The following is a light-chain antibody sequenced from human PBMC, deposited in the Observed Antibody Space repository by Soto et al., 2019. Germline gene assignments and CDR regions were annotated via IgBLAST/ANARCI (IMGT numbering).Light chain of an antibody. CDR2: GHN. CDR3: GVWDDRLISYI. J-gene: IGLJ1*01. CDR1: TSNIGSNT. Sequence: QSVLTQPPSTSGTPGQRVTISCSGSTSNIGSNTVSWYQQLPGTAPKLLIYGHNQRPSGVPDRFSGSKSGSSDSLAISGLQSEDEADYYCGVWDDRLISYIFGAGTKLTVL. V-gene: IGLV1-44*01.